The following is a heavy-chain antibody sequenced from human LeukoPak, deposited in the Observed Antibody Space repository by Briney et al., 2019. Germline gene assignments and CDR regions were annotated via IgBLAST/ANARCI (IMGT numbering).Heavy chain of an antibody. CDR1: GFTFSGSA. CDR3: TFTPGYSGYDGGL. D-gene: IGHD5-12*01. Sequence: GGSLRLSCAASGFTFSGSAMHWVRQASGKGLEWVGRIRSKANSYATAYAASVKGRFTISRDDSKNTAYLQMNSLKTEDTVVYYCTFTPGYSGYDGGLWGQGTLVTVSS. J-gene: IGHJ4*02. V-gene: IGHV3-73*01. CDR2: IRSKANSYAT.